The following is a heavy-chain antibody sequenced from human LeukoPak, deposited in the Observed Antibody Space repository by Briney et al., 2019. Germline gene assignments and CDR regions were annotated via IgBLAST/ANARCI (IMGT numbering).Heavy chain of an antibody. CDR3: TRARTIFGFDAFDI. CDR2: IRSKAYGATT. CDR1: GFIFGDYA. V-gene: IGHV3-49*04. Sequence: SGGSLRLSCTASGFIFGDYAMSWVRQAPGKGLEWVGFIRSKAYGATTEYAASVNGRFSISRADSKSIAYLQMNSLKTEDTAVYFCTRARTIFGFDAFDIWGQGTMVTVSS. J-gene: IGHJ3*02. D-gene: IGHD3-3*01.